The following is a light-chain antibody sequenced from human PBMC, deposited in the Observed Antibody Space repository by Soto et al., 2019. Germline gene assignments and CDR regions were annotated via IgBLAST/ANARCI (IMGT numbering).Light chain of an antibody. CDR2: DAS. V-gene: IGKV3-11*01. CDR1: QSVSSSH. J-gene: IGKJ5*01. CDR3: QQRSNWPIT. Sequence: EIVLTQSPGTLSLSPGERATLSCRASQSVSSSHLAWYHQKPGQAPRLLIYDASNRATGIPARFSGSGSGTDFTLTISSLEPEDFAVYYCQQRSNWPITFGQGTRLEIK.